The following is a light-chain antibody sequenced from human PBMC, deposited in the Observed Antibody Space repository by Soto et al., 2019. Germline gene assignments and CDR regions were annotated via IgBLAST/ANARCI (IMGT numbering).Light chain of an antibody. J-gene: IGKJ1*01. V-gene: IGKV1-5*03. CDR3: QQYNTGGT. Sequence: DIQMTQSPSTLSASIGDRVTITCRASQSIGSWLAWYQQKPGKAPTLLIYKASSLEGGVPSRFSSGESGTELTLDISSLQPDHFTSYYCQQYNTGGTFGQGTKVDIK. CDR2: KAS. CDR1: QSIGSW.